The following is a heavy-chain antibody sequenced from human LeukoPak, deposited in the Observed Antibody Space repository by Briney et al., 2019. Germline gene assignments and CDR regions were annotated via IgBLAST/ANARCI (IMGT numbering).Heavy chain of an antibody. CDR2: IIPILGIA. CDR3: ASGAVTEDY. J-gene: IGHJ4*02. V-gene: IGHV1-69*04. D-gene: IGHD4-17*01. Sequence: GASVKVSCKASGGTFSSYAISWVRQAPGQGLEWMGRIIPILGIANYAQKFQGRVTITTDESTSTAYMELSSLRSEDTAVYYCASGAVTEDYWGQGTLVTVSS. CDR1: GGTFSSYA.